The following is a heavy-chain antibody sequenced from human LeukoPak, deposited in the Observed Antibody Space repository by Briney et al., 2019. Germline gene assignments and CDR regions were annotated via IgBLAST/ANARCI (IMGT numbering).Heavy chain of an antibody. CDR1: GYTFGGYF. CDR2: INPLSGET. V-gene: IGHV1-2*02. Sequence: ASVKVSCKASGYTFGGYFIHWVRQAPGQGLEWMGWINPLSGETNYTQRFEARVTMTRDTSITTAYMELTSLRFDDTAIYYCARIASDWGSKYWYFDLWGRGTLVTVSS. J-gene: IGHJ2*01. D-gene: IGHD2-21*01. CDR3: ARIASDWGSKYWYFDL.